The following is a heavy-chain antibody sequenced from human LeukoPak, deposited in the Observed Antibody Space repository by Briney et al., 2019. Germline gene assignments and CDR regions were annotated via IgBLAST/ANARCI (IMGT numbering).Heavy chain of an antibody. CDR3: ARDSTIAAAGTVGAFDI. J-gene: IGHJ3*02. CDR1: GFTFSSYA. CDR2: IYHSGST. Sequence: GSLRLSCAASGFTFSSYAMHWVRQPPGKGLEWIGEIYHSGSTSYNPSLKSRVTISVDKSKNQFSLKLSSVTAADTAVYYCARDSTIAAAGTVGAFDIWGQGTMVTVSS. V-gene: IGHV4-4*02. D-gene: IGHD6-13*01.